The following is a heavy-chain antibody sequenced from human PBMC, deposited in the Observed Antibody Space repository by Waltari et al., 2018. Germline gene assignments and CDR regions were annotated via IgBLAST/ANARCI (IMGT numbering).Heavy chain of an antibody. J-gene: IGHJ3*01. CDR1: GASISTYY. CDR3: ARDHAYHYYRSEHSGDDALDV. D-gene: IGHD3-16*01. CDR2: IYVSGIT. V-gene: IGHV4-4*07. Sequence: QVQLQESGPGLVKPSETLSLTCTVSGASISTYYWTWIRQSAGKGLEFIGRIYVSGITTYNPSRESRVTMSVDTSKNQVSLKLSFVTAADTAVYYCARDHAYHYYRSEHSGDDALDVWGQGAMVTVSS.